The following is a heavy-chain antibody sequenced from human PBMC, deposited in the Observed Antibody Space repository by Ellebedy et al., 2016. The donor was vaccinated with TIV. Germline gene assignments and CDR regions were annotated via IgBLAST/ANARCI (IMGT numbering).Heavy chain of an antibody. Sequence: GESLKISCAVSGLTFSDYAMQWVRQAPGKGLEWVAVISYDGGKKEYADSVKGRFTISRDNSKNTVYLQMNSLRREDTALYYCATSAVGHSHGYYFDYWGQGTLVTVSA. V-gene: IGHV3-30-3*01. CDR2: ISYDGGKK. CDR3: ATSAVGHSHGYYFDY. CDR1: GLTFSDYA. J-gene: IGHJ4*02. D-gene: IGHD5-18*01.